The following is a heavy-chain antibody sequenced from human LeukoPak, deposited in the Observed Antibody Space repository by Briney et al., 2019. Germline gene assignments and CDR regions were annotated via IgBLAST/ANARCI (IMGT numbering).Heavy chain of an antibody. V-gene: IGHV3-23*01. CDR1: GFTFSSYA. D-gene: IGHD3-22*01. CDR3: ARFNYYDSSGHFDY. Sequence: PGGSLRLSCAASGFTFSSYAMSWVRQAPRKGLEWVSVVSGSGSSTDYADSVKGRFTISRDNSKNTLYLQMNSLRVEDTAVYYCARFNYYDSSGHFDYWGQGTLVTVSS. J-gene: IGHJ4*02. CDR2: VSGSGSST.